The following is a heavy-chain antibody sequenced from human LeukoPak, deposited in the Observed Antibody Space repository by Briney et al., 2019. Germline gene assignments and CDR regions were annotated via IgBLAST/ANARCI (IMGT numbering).Heavy chain of an antibody. D-gene: IGHD5-24*01. V-gene: IGHV1-69*05. Sequence: SVKVSCKASGGTFSSYAISWVRQAPGQGLEWMGGIIPIFGTANYAQKFQGRVTITTDESTSTAYMELSSLRSEDTAVYYCARAMAPLDTFNYQYAMDVWGQGTMVTVSS. CDR3: ARAMAPLDTFNYQYAMDV. CDR1: GGTFSSYA. CDR2: IIPIFGTA. J-gene: IGHJ6*02.